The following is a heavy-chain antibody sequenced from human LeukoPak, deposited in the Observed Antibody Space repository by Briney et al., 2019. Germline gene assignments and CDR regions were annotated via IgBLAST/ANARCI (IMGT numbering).Heavy chain of an antibody. J-gene: IGHJ4*02. V-gene: IGHV1-2*02. D-gene: IGHD3-16*01. CDR2: INPTSGAT. CDR3: ARATNRGSPANAYVY. Sequence: GASVKVSCKASGYTFTGYYMHWVRQAPGQGLEWMGWINPTSGATNSAQKFHGRVTVTSDTSISTAYMELSGLRSDDTAIYYCARATNRGSPANAYVYWGQGTLVTVSS. CDR1: GYTFTGYY.